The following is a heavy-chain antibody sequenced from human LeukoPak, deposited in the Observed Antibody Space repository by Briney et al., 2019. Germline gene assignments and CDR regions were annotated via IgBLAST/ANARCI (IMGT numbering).Heavy chain of an antibody. V-gene: IGHV3-30*02. D-gene: IGHD4-23*01. CDR1: GFIFSNYG. Sequence: GGSLRLSCAASGFIFSNYGMHWVRQTPAKGLEWVAFIRNDGSMKYYADSVKGRFTISRDNSKNTLYLQMNSLRAEDTAVYYCAKDPHYGGTEYFQHWGQGTLVTVSS. CDR3: AKDPHYGGTEYFQH. CDR2: IRNDGSMK. J-gene: IGHJ1*01.